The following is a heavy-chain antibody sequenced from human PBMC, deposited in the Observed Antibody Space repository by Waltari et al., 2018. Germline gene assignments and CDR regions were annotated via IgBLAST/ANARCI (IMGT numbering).Heavy chain of an antibody. J-gene: IGHJ4*02. CDR1: GFTFSSYG. Sequence: QVQLVESGGGVVQPGRSLRLSCAASGFTFSSYGMPWVRQAPGKGLEWVAVIWYDGSNKYYADSVKGRFTISRDNSKNTLYLQMNSLRAEDTAMYYCAKDYYYDSSGAITDYWGQGTLVTVSS. CDR3: AKDYYYDSSGAITDY. CDR2: IWYDGSNK. D-gene: IGHD3-22*01. V-gene: IGHV3-30*18.